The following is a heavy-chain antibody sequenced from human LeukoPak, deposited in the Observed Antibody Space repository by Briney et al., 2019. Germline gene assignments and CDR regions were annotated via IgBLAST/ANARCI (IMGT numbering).Heavy chain of an antibody. V-gene: IGHV4-34*01. CDR3: ASSAYDFWSGYYARWFDP. D-gene: IGHD3-3*01. CDR2: INHSGST. J-gene: IGHJ5*02. Sequence: SETLSLTCAVYGGSFSGYYWSWIRQPPGKGLEWIGEINHSGSTNYNPSLKSRVTISVDTSKNQFSLKLSSVTAGDTAVYYCASSAYDFWSGYYARWFDPWGQGTLVTVSS. CDR1: GGSFSGYY.